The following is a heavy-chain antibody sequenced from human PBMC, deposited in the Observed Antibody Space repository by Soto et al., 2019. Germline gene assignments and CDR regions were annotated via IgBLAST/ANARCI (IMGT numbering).Heavy chain of an antibody. CDR3: ASDLATRYYGMEV. CDR1: VFSYSSYS. CDR2: ISSSSSYI. J-gene: IGHJ6*02. V-gene: IGHV3-21*01. D-gene: IGHD6-6*01. Sequence: GVTMRRAWSACVFSYSSYSMNWVRHAPGKGLEWVSSISSSSSYIYYADAVKGRFTISRDNAKNSLYLQMNSLTAEDTAVYYCASDLATRYYGMEVHRQRSTVTVSS.